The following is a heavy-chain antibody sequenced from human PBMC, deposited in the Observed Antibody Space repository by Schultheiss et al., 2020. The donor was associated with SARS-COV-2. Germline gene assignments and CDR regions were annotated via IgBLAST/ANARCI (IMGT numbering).Heavy chain of an antibody. CDR1: GGSISSYY. D-gene: IGHD6-6*01. J-gene: IGHJ4*02. V-gene: IGHV4-59*12. Sequence: GSLRLSCTVSGGSISSYYWSWIRQPPGKGLEWIGYIYYSGSTNYNPSLKSRVTISVDKSKNQFSLKLSSVTAADTAVYYCARGYSSSSGLDYWGQGTLVTVSS. CDR2: IYYSGST. CDR3: ARGYSSSSGLDY.